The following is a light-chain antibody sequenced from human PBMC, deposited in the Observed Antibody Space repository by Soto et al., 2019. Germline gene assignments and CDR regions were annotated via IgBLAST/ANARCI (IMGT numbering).Light chain of an antibody. J-gene: IGLJ3*02. CDR1: SSDVGAYNH. CDR2: EVS. Sequence: QSVLTQPASVSGSPGQSIAISCTGTSSDVGAYNHVSWYQQHPGNAPQLIISEVSSRPSGVSDRFSGSKSGNTASLTISGLRTEDEADDYCTSYAGTSTHLVFGGGTKLTVL. V-gene: IGLV2-14*01. CDR3: TSYAGTSTHLV.